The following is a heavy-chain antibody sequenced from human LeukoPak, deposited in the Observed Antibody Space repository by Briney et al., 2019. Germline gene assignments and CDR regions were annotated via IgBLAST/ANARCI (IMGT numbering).Heavy chain of an antibody. D-gene: IGHD6-13*01. CDR2: IYPGDSDT. CDR3: ARLTAAAGASH. J-gene: IGHJ4*02. V-gene: IGHV5-51*01. Sequence: GASLQISCEGAGYFFTSYWIGWGRQLRGKGLEWMGIIYPGDSDTRYSPSFQGQLTISADKSISTAYLQWSSLKASDTAMYYCARLTAAAGASHWGQGTLGTVSA. CDR1: GYFFTSYW.